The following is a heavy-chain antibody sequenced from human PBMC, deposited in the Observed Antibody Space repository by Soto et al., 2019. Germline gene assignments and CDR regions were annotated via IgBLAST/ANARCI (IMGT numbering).Heavy chain of an antibody. D-gene: IGHD1-1*01. Sequence: SETLSLTCTVSGGSISSNYWSWIRQPPGKGLEWIGFIYYSGSTNYNPSLKSRVTMSVDTSKNQFSLKLSSVTAADTAVYYCASGLRVRLDYWGQGTLVTVSS. CDR3: ASGLRVRLDY. CDR2: IYYSGST. CDR1: GGSISSNY. J-gene: IGHJ4*02. V-gene: IGHV4-59*01.